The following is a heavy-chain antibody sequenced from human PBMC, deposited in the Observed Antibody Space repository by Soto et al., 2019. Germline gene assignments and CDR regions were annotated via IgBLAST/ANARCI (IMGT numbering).Heavy chain of an antibody. CDR1: GGSVSSGDYY. D-gene: IGHD2-2*01. V-gene: IGHV4-61*08. Sequence: SETLSLTCTVSGGSVSSGDYYWSWIRQPPGKGLEWIGNIYYSGSTNYNPSLKSRATISVDTSKNQFSLKVSSATAADTAVYYCARVVPGAEAWFGPWGQGTLVTVSS. J-gene: IGHJ5*02. CDR3: ARVVPGAEAWFGP. CDR2: IYYSGST.